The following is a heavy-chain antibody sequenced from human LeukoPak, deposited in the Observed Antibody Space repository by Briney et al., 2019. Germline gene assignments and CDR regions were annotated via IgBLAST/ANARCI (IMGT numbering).Heavy chain of an antibody. CDR1: GFTVSSNS. V-gene: IGHV3-53*01. J-gene: IGHJ4*02. D-gene: IGHD4/OR15-4a*01. Sequence: GGSLRLSCTVSGFTVSSNSMSWVRQAPGKGLEWVSFIYSDNTHYSDSVKGRFTISRDNSEDTLYLQMNSLRAEDTAVYYCARRAGAYSHPYDYWGQGTLVTVSS. CDR3: ARRAGAYSHPYDY. CDR2: IYSDNT.